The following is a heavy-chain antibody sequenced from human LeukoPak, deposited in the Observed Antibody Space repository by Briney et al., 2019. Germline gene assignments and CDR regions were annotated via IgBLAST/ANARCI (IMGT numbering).Heavy chain of an antibody. D-gene: IGHD3-3*01. CDR1: GGSISSYY. CDR2: IYYSGST. CDR3: ARGVPEYYDFWSGYFYYFDY. V-gene: IGHV4-59*01. Sequence: SETLSLTCTVSGGSISSYYWSWIRQPPGKGLEWIGYIYYSGSTNYNPSLKSRVTISVDTSKDQFSLKLTSVTAADTAVYYCARGVPEYYDFWSGYFYYFDYWGQGTLVTVSS. J-gene: IGHJ4*02.